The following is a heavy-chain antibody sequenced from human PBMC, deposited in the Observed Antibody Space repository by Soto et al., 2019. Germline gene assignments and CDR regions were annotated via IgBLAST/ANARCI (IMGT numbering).Heavy chain of an antibody. V-gene: IGHV3-30*18. J-gene: IGHJ6*03. Sequence: ESGGGVVQPGRSLRLSCEASGFTFSSYAMHWVRQAPGKGLEWVVVISRDGTVNYYSESVKGRFTMSRDNSKDTLYLQMDSLRTEDTAVYFCAKDYYRESHFYYYMDLWGKGTPVTVSS. CDR2: ISRDGTVN. CDR1: GFTFSSYA. D-gene: IGHD3-22*01. CDR3: AKDYYRESHFYYYMDL.